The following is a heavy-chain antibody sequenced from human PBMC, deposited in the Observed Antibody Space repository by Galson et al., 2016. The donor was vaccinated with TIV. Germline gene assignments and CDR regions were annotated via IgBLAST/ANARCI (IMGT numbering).Heavy chain of an antibody. Sequence: SVKVSCKASGGTFSSYVFNWVRLAPGQGLEWMGGIIPLFRTTNYAQKFQGRVTITADKSTNTAYIELNSLKYGDTAVYYCATDRNTAFDTYHYYYGMDVWGQGTTVIVSS. D-gene: IGHD5-18*01. J-gene: IGHJ6*02. CDR1: GGTFSSYV. CDR2: IIPLFRTT. V-gene: IGHV1-69*06. CDR3: ATDRNTAFDTYHYYYGMDV.